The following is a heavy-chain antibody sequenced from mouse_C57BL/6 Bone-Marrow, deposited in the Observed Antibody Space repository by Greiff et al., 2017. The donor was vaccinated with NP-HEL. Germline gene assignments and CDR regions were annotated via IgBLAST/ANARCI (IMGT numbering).Heavy chain of an antibody. J-gene: IGHJ2*01. CDR1: GYTFTSYW. CDR2: IDPSDSYT. V-gene: IGHV1-59*01. D-gene: IGHD2-3*01. Sequence: QVQLQQPGAELVRPGTSVKLSCKASGYTFTSYWMHWVKQRPGQGLEWIGVIDPSDSYTNYNQKFKGKATLTVDTSSSTAYMQLSSLTSEDSAVYYCARCRLYDGYWGQGTTLTVSS. CDR3: ARCRLYDGY.